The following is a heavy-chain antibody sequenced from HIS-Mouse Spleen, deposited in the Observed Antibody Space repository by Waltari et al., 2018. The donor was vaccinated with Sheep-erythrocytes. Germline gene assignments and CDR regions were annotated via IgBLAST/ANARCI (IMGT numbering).Heavy chain of an antibody. V-gene: IGHV4-39*07. CDR2: IYYSGST. D-gene: IGHD3-3*01. CDR3: ARDEGTYYDFWSGYPPSYYFDY. CDR1: SSSSYY. Sequence: SSSSYYWGWIRQPPGKGLEWIGSIYYSGSTYYNPSLKSRVTISVDTSKNQFSLKLSSVTAADTAVYYCARDEGTYYDFWSGYPPSYYFDYWGQGTLVIVSS. J-gene: IGHJ4*02.